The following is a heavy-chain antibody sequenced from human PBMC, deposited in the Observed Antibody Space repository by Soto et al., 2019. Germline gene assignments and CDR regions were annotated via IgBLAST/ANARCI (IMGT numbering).Heavy chain of an antibody. D-gene: IGHD1-7*01. Sequence: LSLTCAVSGGSFTSNNWWTWVRQPPGQGLEWIGEIYRTGSANYNPSLKSRVTISLDKSENQFSLKVTSLTAADTAVYYCASRDPGTSVDYWGQGTLVTVSS. CDR2: IYRTGSA. CDR3: ASRDPGTSVDY. V-gene: IGHV4-4*02. CDR1: GGSFTSNNW. J-gene: IGHJ4*02.